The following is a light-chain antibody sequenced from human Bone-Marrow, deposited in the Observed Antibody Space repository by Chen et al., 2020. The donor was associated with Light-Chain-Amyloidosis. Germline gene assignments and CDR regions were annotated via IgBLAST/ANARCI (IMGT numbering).Light chain of an antibody. Sequence: QSVLTQAPSASGTPGQRVAIPCSGSSSNIGSNTVNWYQQLPGTVPKLLIYRNNQRPSWVAGRVSGSASGTAASLASSGLQSEDEADYYCAAWVGGLNGVIFGGGTKLTVL. CDR3: AAWVGGLNGVI. J-gene: IGLJ2*01. CDR2: RNN. CDR1: SSNIGSNT. V-gene: IGLV1-44*01.